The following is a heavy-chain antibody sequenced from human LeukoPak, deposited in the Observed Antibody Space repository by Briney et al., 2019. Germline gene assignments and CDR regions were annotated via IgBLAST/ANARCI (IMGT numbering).Heavy chain of an antibody. CDR1: GFTVSSNY. Sequence: PGGSLRLSCAASGFTVSSNYMSWVRQAPGKGLEWVSVIYSGGSTYYADSVKGRFTISRDNSKNTLYLQMNSLRAEDTAVYYCAREGSVRGNAFDIWGQGTMVTVSS. CDR3: AREGSVRGNAFDI. D-gene: IGHD6-6*01. CDR2: IYSGGST. J-gene: IGHJ3*02. V-gene: IGHV3-66*01.